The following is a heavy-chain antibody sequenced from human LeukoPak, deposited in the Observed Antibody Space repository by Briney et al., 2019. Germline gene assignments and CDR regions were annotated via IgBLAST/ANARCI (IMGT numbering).Heavy chain of an antibody. CDR3: ARGHPSYRMHDY. CDR1: GGSFSGYY. V-gene: IGHV4-34*01. D-gene: IGHD1-1*01. CDR2: INHSGST. J-gene: IGHJ4*02. Sequence: SETLSLTCAVYGGSFSGYYWSWIRQPPGKGLEWIGEINHSGSTNYNPSLKSRVTISVDTSKNQFSLKLSSVTAADTAVYYCARGHPSYRMHDYWGQGTLVTVSS.